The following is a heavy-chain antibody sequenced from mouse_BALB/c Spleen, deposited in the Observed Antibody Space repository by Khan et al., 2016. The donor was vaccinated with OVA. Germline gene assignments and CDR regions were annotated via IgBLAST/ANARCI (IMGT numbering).Heavy chain of an antibody. Sequence: EVELVESGGDLVRPGGSLKLSCAASGFSFSTYSMSWVRQTPEKRLEWVATISSGGSYTYSPDSVKGRFTISRDNAKNTLYLQMSSLKSEDTAMYYCTRHLVYYDYNPYFDYWGQGTTLTVSS. D-gene: IGHD2-4*01. CDR1: GFSFSTYS. CDR3: TRHLVYYDYNPYFDY. J-gene: IGHJ2*01. CDR2: ISSGGSYT. V-gene: IGHV5-6-4*01.